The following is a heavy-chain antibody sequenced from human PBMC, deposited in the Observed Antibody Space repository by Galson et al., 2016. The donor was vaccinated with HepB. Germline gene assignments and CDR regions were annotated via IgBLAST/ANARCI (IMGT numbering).Heavy chain of an antibody. J-gene: IGHJ5*02. D-gene: IGHD3-3*01. CDR3: ARAASAKNWFDP. Sequence: ETLSLTCNVSGGSFNRYYWGWVRQPPGKRLEWIGYIYYNGATSYNPSLQSRVTISLDTSKNQFFLSLHSVTVADTALYFCARAASAKNWFDPWGPGTLVTVSS. CDR1: GGSFNRYY. V-gene: IGHV4-59*01. CDR2: IYYNGAT.